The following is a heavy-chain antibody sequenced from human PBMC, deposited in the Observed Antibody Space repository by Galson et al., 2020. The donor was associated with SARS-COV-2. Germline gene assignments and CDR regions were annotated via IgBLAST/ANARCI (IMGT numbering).Heavy chain of an antibody. CDR3: VRDCCGEPFDY. J-gene: IGHJ4*02. CDR2: IDSDGSDT. V-gene: IGHV3-74*01. CDR1: GFYFRNYW. Sequence: GGSLRLSCAASGFYFRNYWMHWVRHDPVKGLLWVSRIDSDGSDTAYADSVKGRFTISRDNVRNTVDLQMNSLRAEDTALYYCVRDCCGEPFDYWGQGTLVTVSS. D-gene: IGHD2-21*01.